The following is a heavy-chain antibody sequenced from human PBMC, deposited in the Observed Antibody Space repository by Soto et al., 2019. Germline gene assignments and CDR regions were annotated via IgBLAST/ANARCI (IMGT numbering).Heavy chain of an antibody. Sequence: XSVKVSCTASGYIFIDYYCHWVRQAPGQGLEWMGCINPKSGATTYVQKFQGRVTMARDTSIATAYMDLTGLRSDDTAVYYCATSFHDTSVQDAFDIWGQGTVVTVSS. V-gene: IGHV1-2*02. CDR3: ATSFHDTSVQDAFDI. D-gene: IGHD3-22*01. CDR1: GYIFIDYY. CDR2: INPKSGAT. J-gene: IGHJ3*02.